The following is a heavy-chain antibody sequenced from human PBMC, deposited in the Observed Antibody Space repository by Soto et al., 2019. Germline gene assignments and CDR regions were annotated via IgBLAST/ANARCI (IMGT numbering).Heavy chain of an antibody. Sequence: GESLKISCKGSGYSFTSYWIGWVRQMPGKGLEWMGIIYPGDSDTRYSPSFQGQVTISADKSISTAYLQWSSLKASDTAMYYCARHGTNGDSYGTYYYYDGMDVWGQGTTVTVSS. CDR1: GYSFTSYW. D-gene: IGHD5-18*01. CDR3: ARHGTNGDSYGTYYYYDGMDV. CDR2: IYPGDSDT. J-gene: IGHJ6*02. V-gene: IGHV5-51*01.